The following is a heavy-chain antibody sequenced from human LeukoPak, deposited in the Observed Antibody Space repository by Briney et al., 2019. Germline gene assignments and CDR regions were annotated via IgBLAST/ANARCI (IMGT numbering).Heavy chain of an antibody. CDR3: ARGPAGYCSGGSCYPYYYYGMDV. CDR1: GFTFSSYG. J-gene: IGHJ6*02. D-gene: IGHD2-15*01. Sequence: GGSLRLSCAASGFTFSSYGMHWVRQAPGKGLEWVAVIWYDGSNKYYADSVKGRFTISRDNSKNTLYLQMNSLRAKDTAVYYCARGPAGYCSGGSCYPYYYYGMDVWGQGTTVTVSS. V-gene: IGHV3-33*01. CDR2: IWYDGSNK.